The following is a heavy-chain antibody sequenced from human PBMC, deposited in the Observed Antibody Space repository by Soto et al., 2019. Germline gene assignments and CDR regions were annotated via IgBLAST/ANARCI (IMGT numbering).Heavy chain of an antibody. J-gene: IGHJ2*01. CDR2: IYYSGST. Sequence: PSETLSLTCTVSGGSISSYYWSWIRQPPGKGLEWIGYIYYSGSTNYNPSLKSRVTISVDTSKNQFSLKLSSVTAADTAVYYCAIAKGGGREYRGYDSGSRYFDLWGRGTLVTVSS. CDR1: GGSISSYY. CDR3: AIAKGGGREYRGYDSGSRYFDL. V-gene: IGHV4-59*01. D-gene: IGHD5-12*01.